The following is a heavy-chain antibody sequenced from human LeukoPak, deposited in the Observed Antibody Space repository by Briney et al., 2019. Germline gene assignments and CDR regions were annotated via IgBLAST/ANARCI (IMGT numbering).Heavy chain of an antibody. CDR1: GFTFISYS. V-gene: IGHV3-21*01. Sequence: GGSLRLSCAASGFTFISYSMNWVRQAPGQGLDWVSSISISSSYIYYADSVKGRFTISRDNAKNSLYLQMNSLRAEDTAVYYCARNSPRVTTLGNWGQGTVVTVSS. CDR3: ARNSPRVTTLGN. J-gene: IGHJ4*02. D-gene: IGHD4-17*01. CDR2: ISISSSYI.